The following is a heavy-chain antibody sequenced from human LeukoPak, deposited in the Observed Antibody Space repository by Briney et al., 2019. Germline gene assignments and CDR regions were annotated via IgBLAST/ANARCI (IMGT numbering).Heavy chain of an antibody. Sequence: ASVKVSCKVSGYTLTELSMHWVRQAPGKGLEWMGGFDPEDGETIYAQKFQGRVTMTEDTSTDTAYMELSSLRSEDTAVYYCATLGWGATTFDYWGQGTLVTVSS. J-gene: IGHJ4*02. CDR3: ATLGWGATTFDY. CDR2: FDPEDGET. CDR1: GYTLTELS. V-gene: IGHV1-24*01. D-gene: IGHD1-26*01.